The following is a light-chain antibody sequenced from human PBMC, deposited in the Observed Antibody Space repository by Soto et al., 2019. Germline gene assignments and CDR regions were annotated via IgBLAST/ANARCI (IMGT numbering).Light chain of an antibody. V-gene: IGKV3-20*01. CDR2: GAS. J-gene: IGKJ1*01. CDR1: QTVSSSY. Sequence: EIVFTLSPGTLSLSPGEGATLSCRASQTVSSSYLAWYQQKPGQAPRLLIYGASSRATGIPDRFSGSGSGTDFTLTIRRLEPEDFAVYHCQQDGSSPLTFGQGTKVDIK. CDR3: QQDGSSPLT.